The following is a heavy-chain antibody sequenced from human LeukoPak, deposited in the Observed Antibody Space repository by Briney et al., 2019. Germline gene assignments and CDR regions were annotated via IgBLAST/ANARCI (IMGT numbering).Heavy chain of an antibody. CDR2: IKSKTDGGTT. J-gene: IGHJ4*02. CDR1: GFTFSNAW. D-gene: IGHD6-13*01. Sequence: GGSLRLSCAASGFTFSNAWMSWVRQAPGKGLEWVGRIKSKTDGGTTDYAAPVKGRFTISRDDSKNTLYLQMNSLKTEDTAVYYCTFLAAAGTVRDYWGQGTLVTVSS. V-gene: IGHV3-15*01. CDR3: TFLAAAGTVRDY.